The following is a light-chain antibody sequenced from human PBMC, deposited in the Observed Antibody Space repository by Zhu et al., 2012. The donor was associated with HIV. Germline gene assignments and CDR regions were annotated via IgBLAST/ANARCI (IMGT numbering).Light chain of an antibody. J-gene: IGKJ1*01. V-gene: IGKV1-8*01. CDR1: QGVSTY. CDR2: AAS. CDR3: QQYYSYPRT. Sequence: AIRMTQSPSSFSASTGDRVTITCRASQGVSTYLAWYQQKPGKAPELLIYAASSLQSGVPSRFSSSGSGTDFTLTISCLQSEDFATYYCQQYYSYPRTFGQGTKVEIK.